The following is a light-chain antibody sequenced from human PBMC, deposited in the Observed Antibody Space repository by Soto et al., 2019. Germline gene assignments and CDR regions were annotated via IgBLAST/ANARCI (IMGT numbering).Light chain of an antibody. CDR2: GAS. Sequence: EIVLTQSPGTLSLSPRERDTLSCRASQSVSSSYLAWYQQKPGQAPRLLIYGASSRATGIPDRFSGSGSGTDFTLTISRLEPEDSAVYYCQQYGSSPTWTFGQGTKVDI. J-gene: IGKJ1*01. CDR3: QQYGSSPTWT. CDR1: QSVSSSY. V-gene: IGKV3-20*01.